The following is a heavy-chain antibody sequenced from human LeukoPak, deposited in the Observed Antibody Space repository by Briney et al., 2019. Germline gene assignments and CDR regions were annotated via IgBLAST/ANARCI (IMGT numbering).Heavy chain of an antibody. CDR1: GGSVTTYY. J-gene: IGHJ4*02. Sequence: SETLSLTCTVSGGSVTTYYWTWIRQPPGKGLEWIGYIYSSGNTNYNPSLKSRVTISIDTSTNQFSLKLSSVTAADTAVYYCARHGRYYYDSSGYSFFDYWGQGTLVTVSS. D-gene: IGHD3-22*01. V-gene: IGHV4-59*08. CDR3: ARHGRYYYDSSGYSFFDY. CDR2: IYSSGNT.